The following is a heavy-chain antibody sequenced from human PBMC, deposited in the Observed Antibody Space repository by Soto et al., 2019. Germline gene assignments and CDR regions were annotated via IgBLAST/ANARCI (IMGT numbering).Heavy chain of an antibody. CDR3: ARDHHPLNYYYGMDV. CDR2: ISSSSSYI. Sequence: GGSLRLSCAASGFTFSSYSMNWVRQAPGKGLEWVSSISSSSSYIYYADSVKGRFTISRDNAKNSLYLQMNSLRAEDTAVYYCARDHHPLNYYYGMDVWGQGTTVTVSS. CDR1: GFTFSSYS. J-gene: IGHJ6*02. V-gene: IGHV3-21*01.